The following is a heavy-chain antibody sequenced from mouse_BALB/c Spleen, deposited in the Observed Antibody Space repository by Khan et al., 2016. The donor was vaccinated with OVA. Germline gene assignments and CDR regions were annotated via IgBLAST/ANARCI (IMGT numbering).Heavy chain of an antibody. V-gene: IGHV3-2*02. D-gene: IGHD2-14*01. Sequence: EVQLVESGPGLVKPSQSLSLTCTVTAYSITSDYAWSWIRQFPGNKLEWMGYINYSGSTCYNPYLTSRISITRDTSKNQFFLQMRSVTTEDTATCSWACARYYYRYSSFDYWGQGTTLTVSS. J-gene: IGHJ2*01. CDR3: ACARYYYRYSSFDY. CDR1: AYSITSDYA. CDR2: INYSGST.